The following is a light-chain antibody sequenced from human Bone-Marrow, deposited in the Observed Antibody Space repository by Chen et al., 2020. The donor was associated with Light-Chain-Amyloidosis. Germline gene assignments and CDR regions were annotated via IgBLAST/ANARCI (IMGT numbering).Light chain of an antibody. CDR3: QSYDSSMSGVV. V-gene: IGLV1-40*01. CDR2: GNN. J-gene: IGLJ2*01. Sequence: QSVLTPPPSVSGAPGQSVTISCTGSTSNIGAGFGINWYQQLPGIAPKLLISGNNNRPSGVPDRFSGSKSGTAASLAITRRQAEDEGDYYCQSYDSSMSGVVFGGGTKLTVL. CDR1: TSNIGAGFG.